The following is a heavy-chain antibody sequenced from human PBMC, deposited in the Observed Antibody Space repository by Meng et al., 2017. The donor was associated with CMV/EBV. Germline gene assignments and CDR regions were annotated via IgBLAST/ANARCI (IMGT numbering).Heavy chain of an antibody. CDR1: GGPFRGYS. V-gene: IGHV4-34*01. CDR3: ARGGNWFDP. J-gene: IGHJ5*02. CDR2: INHSGST. Sequence: QLQPWGEGLFTPSAPLCLPCAVSGGPFRGYSWGWTRQPPGKGLEWIGEINHSGSTNCNPSLKSRVTISVDTSKNQFSLKLSSVTAADTAVYYCARGGNWFDPWGQGTLVTVSS.